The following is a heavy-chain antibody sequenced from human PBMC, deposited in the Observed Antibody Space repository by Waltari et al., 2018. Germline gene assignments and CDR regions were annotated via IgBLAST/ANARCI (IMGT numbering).Heavy chain of an antibody. Sequence: YAMYWVRQAPGKGLEWVAHIQPDGGNKFYGDSVKGRFSVSRDDSRNTLYMQMNSLRDEDTAVYYCAKDLKGAWTIDYWGQGTLVTVSS. CDR2: IQPDGGNK. D-gene: IGHD1-26*01. V-gene: IGHV3-30*02. CDR3: AKDLKGAWTIDY. CDR1: YA. J-gene: IGHJ4*02.